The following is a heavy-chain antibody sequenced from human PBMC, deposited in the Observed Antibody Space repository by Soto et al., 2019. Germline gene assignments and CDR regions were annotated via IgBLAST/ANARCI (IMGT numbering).Heavy chain of an antibody. CDR1: GFTFSSYA. V-gene: IGHV3-23*01. CDR2: ISGSGRTT. Sequence: GGSLRLSCVASGFTFSSYALNWVRQAPGRGLEWVSAISGSGRTTYYADSVKGRFTISRDNSKNTLFLQMNSLRAEEAAIYYCAKSPEYFSTAFDDWGQGSLVTVSS. J-gene: IGHJ4*02. D-gene: IGHD2-2*01. CDR3: AKSPEYFSTAFDD.